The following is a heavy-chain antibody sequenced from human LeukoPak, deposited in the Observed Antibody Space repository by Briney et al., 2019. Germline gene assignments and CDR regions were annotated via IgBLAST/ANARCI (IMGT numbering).Heavy chain of an antibody. CDR3: AKDREGRLGHCSGGSCDYFDY. D-gene: IGHD2-15*01. V-gene: IGHV3-30*02. J-gene: IGHJ4*02. CDR1: GFTFCSYG. CDR2: IRYDGSNK. Sequence: GGSLSLSCAATGFTFCSYGMHWVRQAPGKGMEWVVFIRYDGSNKYYADSVKGRFTISRDNSKNTLYLQMNSLRAEDTAVYYCAKDREGRLGHCSGGSCDYFDYWGQGTLVTVSS.